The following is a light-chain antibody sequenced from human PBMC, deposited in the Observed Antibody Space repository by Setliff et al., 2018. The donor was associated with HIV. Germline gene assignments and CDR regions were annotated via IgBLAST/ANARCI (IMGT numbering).Light chain of an antibody. CDR1: SSDVGAYNY. CDR3: CSYVNSGIYV. V-gene: IGLV2-23*02. Sequence: QSALTQPASVSGSPGQAITISCSGTSSDVGAYNYVSWYQQHPGKAPKVMIYDVNKWPSGVSNRFSGSKSGNTASLTISGLQAEDEADYYCCSYVNSGIYVFGTGTKVTV. J-gene: IGLJ1*01. CDR2: DVN.